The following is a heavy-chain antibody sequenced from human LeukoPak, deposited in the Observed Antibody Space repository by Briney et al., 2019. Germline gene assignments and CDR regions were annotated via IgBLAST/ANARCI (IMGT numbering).Heavy chain of an antibody. Sequence: GGSLRLSCAASGFTFSDYAMHWVRQAPGKGLEWLTFIRYDGSNKYYADSLKGRFTISRDNSKNTLYLQMYSLRAEHTAVYYCAKEAFVYSGYFPLDYWGQGALVTVSS. CDR1: GFTFSDYA. J-gene: IGHJ4*02. CDR3: AKEAFVYSGYFPLDY. D-gene: IGHD3-22*01. V-gene: IGHV3-30*02. CDR2: IRYDGSNK.